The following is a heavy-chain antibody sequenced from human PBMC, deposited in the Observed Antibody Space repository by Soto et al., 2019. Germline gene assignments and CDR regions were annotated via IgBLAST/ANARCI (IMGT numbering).Heavy chain of an antibody. V-gene: IGHV4-31*03. CDR1: GGSISSGGYY. CDR2: IYYSGST. D-gene: IGHD3-22*01. Sequence: QVQLQESGPGLVKPSQTLSLTCTVSGGSISSGGYYWSWIRQHPGKGLEWIGYIYYSGSTYYNPSLMLRVTISHDVSKNQSSLKLSSVTAADTAVYYCARGAYYYASSGYYSPLFDYWGQGTLVTVSS. J-gene: IGHJ4*02. CDR3: ARGAYYYASSGYYSPLFDY.